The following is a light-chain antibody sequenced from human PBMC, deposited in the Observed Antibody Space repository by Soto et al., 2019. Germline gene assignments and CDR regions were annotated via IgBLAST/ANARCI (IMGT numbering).Light chain of an antibody. CDR1: SSDVGGYNY. V-gene: IGLV2-14*03. Sequence: QSALTQPASVSGSPGQTITISCTGTSSDVGGYNYVSWYQQHPDKAPKLLIFDVRTRPSGVAHRFSGPESGNSASLTISGLQAEDGADYYCTSYTTSGALVFGRGTKLTVL. CDR2: DVR. J-gene: IGLJ2*01. CDR3: TSYTTSGALV.